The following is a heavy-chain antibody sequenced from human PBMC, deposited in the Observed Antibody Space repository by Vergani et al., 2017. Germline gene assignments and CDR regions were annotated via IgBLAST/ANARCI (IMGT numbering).Heavy chain of an antibody. Sequence: KESGPTLIKPTQNLTLTCTFSGFSLDTGGVGVGWIRQPPGKGLEWIASFHHTGITYNNPSLKSRFTISVDTSKNLISLKLNSVTAADTALYYCARHGGSGNFYHLFDSWGQGTLVTVSS. CDR1: GFSLDTGGV. J-gene: IGHJ4*02. CDR3: ARHGGSGNFYHLFDS. D-gene: IGHD3-10*01. CDR2: FHHTGIT. V-gene: IGHV4-38-2*02.